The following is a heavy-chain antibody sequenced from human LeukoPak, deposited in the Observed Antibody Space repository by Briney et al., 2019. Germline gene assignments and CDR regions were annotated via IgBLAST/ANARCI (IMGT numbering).Heavy chain of an antibody. V-gene: IGHV3-23*01. D-gene: IGHD1-1*01. CDR3: AKGSLEAPPGTRYFDY. J-gene: IGHJ4*02. Sequence: QAGGSLRLSCAVSGFTFRSHAVSWVRQAPGKGLEWVSIIGSDGGGIQYADSVRGRFTISRDNSKNSVYLQVNSLRAEDTAIYYCAKGSLEAPPGTRYFDYGGQGALVTVSS. CDR1: GFTFRSHA. CDR2: IGSDGGGI.